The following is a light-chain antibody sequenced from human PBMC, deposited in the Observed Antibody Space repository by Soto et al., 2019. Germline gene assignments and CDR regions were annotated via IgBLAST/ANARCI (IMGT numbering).Light chain of an antibody. Sequence: IVMTQNPLSSPVTLGQPASISCRSSESLVHSNRDTYLSWLQQRPGQPPRLLIRKISNRVSGVPDRFSGSGAGTEFTLKISRVEAEDVGIYYCLQATQFPWTFGQGTRVETK. V-gene: IGKV2-24*01. CDR2: KIS. CDR3: LQATQFPWT. J-gene: IGKJ1*01. CDR1: ESLVHSNRDTY.